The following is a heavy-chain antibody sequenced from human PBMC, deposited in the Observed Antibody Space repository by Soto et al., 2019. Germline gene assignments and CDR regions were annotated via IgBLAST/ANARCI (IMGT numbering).Heavy chain of an antibody. Sequence: QVQLVQSGPEVKKPGASVKVSCKASGYTFTSYGISWVRQAPGQGLEWMGWISTYDTNTNYAQKFQGRGTMTTDTSTRTAYMEVRSLRSDDTAVYYCARDHTEQWLDFDFWGQGTLVTVSS. D-gene: IGHD6-19*01. V-gene: IGHV1-18*01. CDR2: ISTYDTNT. CDR1: GYTFTSYG. CDR3: ARDHTEQWLDFDF. J-gene: IGHJ4*02.